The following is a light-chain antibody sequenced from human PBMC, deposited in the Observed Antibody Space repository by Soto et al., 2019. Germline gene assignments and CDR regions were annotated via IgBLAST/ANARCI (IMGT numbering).Light chain of an antibody. J-gene: IGKJ4*01. V-gene: IGKV1-27*01. CDR3: QRYDSAPLT. CDR1: RGISNF. CDR2: AAS. Sequence: DIQMTQSPSSLSASVGDRVTITCRASRGISNFLAWYQQKPGKVPKLLIYAASTLQSGVPSRFSGSGSGTDFTLTISSLQPVDVATYYCQRYDSAPLTFGGGTKVDIK.